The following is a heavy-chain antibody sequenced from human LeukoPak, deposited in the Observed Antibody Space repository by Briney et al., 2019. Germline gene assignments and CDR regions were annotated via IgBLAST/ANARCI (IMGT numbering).Heavy chain of an antibody. J-gene: IGHJ3*02. CDR1: GFTFSSYA. V-gene: IGHV3-30-3*01. Sequence: GGSLRLSCAASGFTFSSYAMHWVRQAPGKGLEWVAVISNDGSNKYYGDSVKGRFTVSRDNSQNTLYLQMNSLRAEDTAVYYCARVLRYFDWLSDAFDIWGQGTMVTVSS. D-gene: IGHD3-9*01. CDR2: ISNDGSNK. CDR3: ARVLRYFDWLSDAFDI.